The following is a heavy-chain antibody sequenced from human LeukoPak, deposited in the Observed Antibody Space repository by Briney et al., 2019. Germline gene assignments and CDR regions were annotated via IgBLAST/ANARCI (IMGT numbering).Heavy chain of an antibody. CDR1: GGSISSSSYY. Sequence: PSETLSLTCTVSGGSISSSSYYWGWIRQPPGKGLEWIGYIYYSGSTNYNPSLKSRVTISVDTSKNQFSLKLSSVTAADTAVYYCARGGRDIVATIRRGYFDYWGQGTLVTVSS. CDR2: IYYSGST. CDR3: ARGGRDIVATIRRGYFDY. D-gene: IGHD5-12*01. V-gene: IGHV4-61*05. J-gene: IGHJ4*02.